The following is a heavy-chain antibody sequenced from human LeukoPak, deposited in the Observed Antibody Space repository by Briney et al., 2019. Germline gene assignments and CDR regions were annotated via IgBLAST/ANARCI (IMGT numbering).Heavy chain of an antibody. V-gene: IGHV4-38-2*02. CDR3: ARLGGFGELLSVGY. CDR1: GYSISSAYY. J-gene: IGHJ4*02. CDR2: MYHSGST. D-gene: IGHD3-10*01. Sequence: PSETLSLTCSVSGYSISSAYYWGWIRPPPGKGLEWIGTMYHSGSTNYNPSLKSRVTISVDTSKNQFSLKLSSVTAADTAVYYCARLGGFGELLSVGYWGQGTLVTVSS.